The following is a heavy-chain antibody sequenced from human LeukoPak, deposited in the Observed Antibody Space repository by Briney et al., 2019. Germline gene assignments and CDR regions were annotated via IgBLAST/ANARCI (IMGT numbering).Heavy chain of an antibody. CDR2: IIPLFGTT. Sequence: SVKVSCKASGGAFSSSTITWVRQARGHGLEWMGGIIPLFGTTNYAQKFRGRVTITADAPTSTAYMDLSSLTSDGTAVYFCAIGHGNNAPIDSWGQGTLVTVSS. CDR1: GGAFSSST. V-gene: IGHV1-69*13. D-gene: IGHD2/OR15-2a*01. CDR3: AIGHGNNAPIDS. J-gene: IGHJ4*02.